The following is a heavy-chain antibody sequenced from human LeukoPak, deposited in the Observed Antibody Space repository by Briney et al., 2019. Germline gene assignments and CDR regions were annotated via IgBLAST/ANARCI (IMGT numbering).Heavy chain of an antibody. CDR2: ISGSGSST. Sequence: PGGSLRLSCAASGFTFSSYAMSWVRQAPGKGLEWVSPISGSGSSTYYADSVKGRFTISRDNSKNTVYLQMNSLRADDTAVYYCARSRWLDAFDYWGQGTLVTVSS. D-gene: IGHD6-19*01. CDR3: ARSRWLDAFDY. CDR1: GFTFSSYA. V-gene: IGHV3-23*01. J-gene: IGHJ4*02.